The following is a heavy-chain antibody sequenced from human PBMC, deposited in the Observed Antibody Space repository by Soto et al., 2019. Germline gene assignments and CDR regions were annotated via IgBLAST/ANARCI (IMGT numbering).Heavy chain of an antibody. D-gene: IGHD3-9*01. CDR3: ARAGLLRYFDWLPSRYYFDY. CDR1: GYTFTGYA. CDR2: INPNSGGT. V-gene: IGHV1-2*04. J-gene: IGHJ4*02. Sequence: ASVKVSCKASGYTFTGYAMHWVRQAPGQGLEWMGWINPNSGGTNYAQKFQGWVTMTRDTSISTAYMELSRLRSDDTAVYYCARAGLLRYFDWLPSRYYFDYWGQGTLVTVSS.